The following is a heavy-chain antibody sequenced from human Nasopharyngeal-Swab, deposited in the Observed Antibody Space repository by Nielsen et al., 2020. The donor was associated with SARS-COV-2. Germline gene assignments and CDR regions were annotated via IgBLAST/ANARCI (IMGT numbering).Heavy chain of an antibody. CDR3: ARAEGHYDSSGYYRPALFDY. Sequence: WIRQPPGKGLEWIGYIYYSGSTNYNPSLKSRVTISVDTSKNQFSLQLSTVTAADTAVYYCARAEGHYDSSGYYRPALFDYWGQGTLVTVSS. CDR2: IYYSGST. J-gene: IGHJ4*02. V-gene: IGHV4-59*01. D-gene: IGHD3-22*01.